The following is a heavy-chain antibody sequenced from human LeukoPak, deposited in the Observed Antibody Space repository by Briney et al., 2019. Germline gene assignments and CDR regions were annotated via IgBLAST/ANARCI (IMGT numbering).Heavy chain of an antibody. Sequence: GGSLRLSCAASGITFSSYSINWVPQAPGKGLEWVSSISATYIYYADSVKGRFTISRDNAKNSVYLQMNSLRAEDTAVYYCAFYGSGSNAFDPWGQGTLVTVSS. J-gene: IGHJ5*02. CDR1: GITFSSYS. CDR2: ISATYI. D-gene: IGHD3-10*01. CDR3: AFYGSGSNAFDP. V-gene: IGHV3-21*01.